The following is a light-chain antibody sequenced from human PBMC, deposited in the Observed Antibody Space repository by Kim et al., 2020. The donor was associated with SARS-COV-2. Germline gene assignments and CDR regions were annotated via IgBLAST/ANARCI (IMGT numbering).Light chain of an antibody. CDR3: QQYGNLPL. CDR2: DAS. V-gene: IGKV1-33*01. Sequence: DIQMTQSPSSLSASVGDRVTITCQASQDISNDLNWYQQKPGKAPKLLIYDASNLETGVPSRFSGSGSGTDFTFTISSLQPEDIATYYCQQYGNLPLFGGGTKV. J-gene: IGKJ4*01. CDR1: QDISND.